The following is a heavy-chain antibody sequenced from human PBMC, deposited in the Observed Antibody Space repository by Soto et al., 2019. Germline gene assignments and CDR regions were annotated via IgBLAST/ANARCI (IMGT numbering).Heavy chain of an antibody. CDR2: IYHSGST. J-gene: IGHJ2*01. Sequence: QVQLQESGPGLVKPSGTLSLTCAVSGGSISSSNWWSWVRQPPGKGLEWIGEIYHSGSTNYNPSHHRHVTISVDMSKNQFTLRPCSVTAAVTAVYYCARFRPAGIVVATNGGPNCYFDLWGRGTLVTVSS. CDR3: ARFRPAGIVVATNGGPNCYFDL. D-gene: IGHD2-8*01. CDR1: GGSISSSNW. V-gene: IGHV4-4*02.